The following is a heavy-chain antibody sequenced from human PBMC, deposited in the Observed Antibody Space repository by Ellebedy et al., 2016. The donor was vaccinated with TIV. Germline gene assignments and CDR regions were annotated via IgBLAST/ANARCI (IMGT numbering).Heavy chain of an antibody. J-gene: IGHJ4*02. Sequence: AASVKVSCKASGYTFTSYYIHWMRQAPGQGLEWMGIMTANDGDTPYAQKFQGRVTMTRDTSTPTVYMELTSLRFEDTAVYYCARAAAMTKVSSPSAYWGQGTLVTVSA. D-gene: IGHD4-17*01. CDR3: ARAAAMTKVSSPSAY. V-gene: IGHV1-46*01. CDR1: GYTFTSYY. CDR2: MTANDGDT.